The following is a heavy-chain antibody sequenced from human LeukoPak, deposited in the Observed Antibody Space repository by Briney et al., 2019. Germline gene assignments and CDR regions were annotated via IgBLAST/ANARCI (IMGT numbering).Heavy chain of an antibody. J-gene: IGHJ4*02. D-gene: IGHD3-3*01. CDR1: GNTFTNYW. CDR3: ARLSTRLLDH. V-gene: IGHV5-51*01. Sequence: WESLKIFCKGSGNTFTNYWIGWVRQLPGKGLEWMGIIYPGDSETRYSPPFQGQVTMSVDKSSSTAYLQWATLKASDTAIYFCARLSTRLLDHGGQGTRVTVSS. CDR2: IYPGDSET.